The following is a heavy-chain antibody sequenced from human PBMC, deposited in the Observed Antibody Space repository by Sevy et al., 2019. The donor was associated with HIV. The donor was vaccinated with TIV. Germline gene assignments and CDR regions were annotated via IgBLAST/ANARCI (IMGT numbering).Heavy chain of an antibody. J-gene: IGHJ6*02. V-gene: IGHV1-2*02. Sequence: ASVKVSCKASGYTFTGYYMHWVRQAPGQGLEWMGWINPNSGGTNYAQKFQGRVTMTRDTSISTAYMELSRLRSDDTAMYYCARDGGTTGTTLNYYYYYYGMDVWGQGTTVTVSS. CDR2: INPNSGGT. D-gene: IGHD1-1*01. CDR1: GYTFTGYY. CDR3: ARDGGTTGTTLNYYYYYYGMDV.